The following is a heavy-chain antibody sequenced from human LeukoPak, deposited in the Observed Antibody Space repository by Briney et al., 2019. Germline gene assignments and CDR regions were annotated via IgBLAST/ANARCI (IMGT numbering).Heavy chain of an antibody. CDR1: GFTVSTNY. Sequence: NAGGSLRLSCAASGFTVSTNYMSWVRQAPGKGLEWVGRIKSKIDGGTTDYAAPAKGRFTISRDDSQNTLFLRMSSLKTEDTAVYYCTTDRRHDILTGYYRGWFDPWGQGILVTVSS. V-gene: IGHV3-15*01. D-gene: IGHD3-9*01. CDR3: TTDRRHDILTGYYRGWFDP. CDR2: IKSKIDGGTT. J-gene: IGHJ5*02.